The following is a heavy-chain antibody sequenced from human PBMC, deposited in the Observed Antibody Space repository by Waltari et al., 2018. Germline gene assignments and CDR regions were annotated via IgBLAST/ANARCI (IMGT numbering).Heavy chain of an antibody. CDR2: SNPNSGGK. J-gene: IGHJ3*02. CDR1: GYTCTGYY. Sequence: QVQLGQSGAEVKKPGASVKVSCKASGYTCTGYYVPWVRQAPGQGLEWVGRSNPNSGGKNYAQKVQGRITMTRDTSISTAYMERRRLRSDDTAVYYCARAYGDYQHAAFDIWGQGTMVTVSS. D-gene: IGHD4-17*01. CDR3: ARAYGDYQHAAFDI. V-gene: IGHV1-2*02.